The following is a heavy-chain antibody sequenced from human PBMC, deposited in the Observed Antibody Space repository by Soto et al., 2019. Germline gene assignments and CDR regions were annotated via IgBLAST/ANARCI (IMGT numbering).Heavy chain of an antibody. CDR2: IDPGGTYA. D-gene: IGHD2-2*01. CDR3: ARIHCTTTTCDSWFDP. V-gene: IGHV5-10-1*01. Sequence: GESLKISCTGFGYTFTTFWISWVRQMPGKGLEWMGRIDPGGTYATYSPAFQGHVTISADKATSTAYLQWSSLKASDTAMYFCARIHCTTTTCDSWFDPWGQGTLVTVSS. CDR1: GYTFTTFW. J-gene: IGHJ5*02.